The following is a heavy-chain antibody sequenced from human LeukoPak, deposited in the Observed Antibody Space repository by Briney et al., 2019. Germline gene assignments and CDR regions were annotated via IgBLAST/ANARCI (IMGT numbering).Heavy chain of an antibody. V-gene: IGHV4-34*01. Sequence: PSETLSLTCAAYGGSFSGYYWSWIRQPPGKGLEWIGEINHSGSTNYNPSLKSRVTISVDTSKNQFSLKLSSVTAADTAVYYCARLRQQLVHGGADAFDIWGQGTMVTVSS. J-gene: IGHJ3*02. CDR3: ARLRQQLVHGGADAFDI. CDR1: GGSFSGYY. D-gene: IGHD6-13*01. CDR2: INHSGST.